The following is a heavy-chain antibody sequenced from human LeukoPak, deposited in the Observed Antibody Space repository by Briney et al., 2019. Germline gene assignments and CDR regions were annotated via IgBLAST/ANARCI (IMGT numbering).Heavy chain of an antibody. D-gene: IGHD3-22*01. CDR3: ARVQYYDSSGYYSDY. CDR1: GFTFSSYW. Sequence: QPGGSLRLSCAASGFTFSSYWMHWVRQAPGKGLVWVSRINSDGSSTSYADSVKGRFTISRDNAKNTLYLQMNSLRVEDTAVYYCARVQYYDSSGYYSDYWGQGTLVTVSS. J-gene: IGHJ4*02. CDR2: INSDGSST. V-gene: IGHV3-74*01.